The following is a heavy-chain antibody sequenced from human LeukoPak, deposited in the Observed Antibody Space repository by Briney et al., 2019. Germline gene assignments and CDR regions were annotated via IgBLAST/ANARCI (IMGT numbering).Heavy chain of an antibody. CDR3: ARAIVVVVAATAALPNWFDP. J-gene: IGHJ5*02. CDR2: IYYSGST. CDR1: GGSISSYY. V-gene: IGHV4-59*08. Sequence: PSETLSLTCTVSGGSISSYYWSWIRQPPGKGLEWIGNIYYSGSTYYNASLQSRVTISVDTSKNQFSLKLSSVTAADTAVYYCARAIVVVVAATAALPNWFDPWGQGTLVTVSS. D-gene: IGHD2-15*01.